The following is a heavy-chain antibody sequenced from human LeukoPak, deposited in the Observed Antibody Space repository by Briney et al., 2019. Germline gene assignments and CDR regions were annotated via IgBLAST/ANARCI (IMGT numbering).Heavy chain of an antibody. Sequence: KSSETLSLTFAVSGDSISTSYYWGWVRQPPGKGLEWIGEIYHSGITNYNPSLKSRVTMSVDESKNQFSLKLNSVTAADTAVYYCAREESLRIAADGTLRWFDPWGQGTLVTVSS. CDR1: GDSISTSYY. CDR2: IYHSGIT. J-gene: IGHJ5*02. V-gene: IGHV4-4*02. CDR3: AREESLRIAADGTLRWFDP. D-gene: IGHD6-13*01.